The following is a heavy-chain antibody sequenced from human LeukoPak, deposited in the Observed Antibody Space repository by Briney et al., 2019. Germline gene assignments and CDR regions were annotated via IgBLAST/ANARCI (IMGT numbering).Heavy chain of an antibody. D-gene: IGHD6-6*01. J-gene: IGHJ6*02. CDR1: GFTFSHYA. CDR2: ISSDGSNK. V-gene: IGHV3-30-3*01. Sequence: PGTSLRLSCEGSGFTFSHYAMHWVRQAPGKGLEWVAVISSDGSNKYYADSVKGRFTISRDNSKNTLYLQTNSLRAEDTAVYYCARGGSSSSYYYYYGVDVCGQGTTVTVSS. CDR3: ARGGSSSSYYYYYGVDV.